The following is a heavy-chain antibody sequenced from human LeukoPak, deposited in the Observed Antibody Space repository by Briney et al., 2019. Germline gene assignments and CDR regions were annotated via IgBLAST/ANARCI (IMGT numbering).Heavy chain of an antibody. Sequence: SETLSLTCAVSGGSISSSNWWSWVRQPPGKGLEWIGEIYHSGSTNYNPSLKSRVTISVDKSKNQFSLKLSSVTAADTAVYYCARGRSLAGTTLLLDYWGQGTLVTVSS. CDR2: IYHSGST. V-gene: IGHV4-4*02. J-gene: IGHJ4*02. CDR3: ARGRSLAGTTLLLDY. D-gene: IGHD6-13*01. CDR1: GGSISSSNW.